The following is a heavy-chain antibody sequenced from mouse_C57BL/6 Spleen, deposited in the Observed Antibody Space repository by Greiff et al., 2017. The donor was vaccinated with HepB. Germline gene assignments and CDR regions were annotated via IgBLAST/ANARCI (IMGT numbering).Heavy chain of an antibody. V-gene: IGHV5-9-1*02. CDR3: TRGGDGWFAY. CDR2: ISSGGDYI. Sequence: EVQRVESGEGLVKPGGSLKLSCAASGFTFSSYAMSWVRQTPEKRLEWVAYISSGGDYIYYADTVKGRFTISRDNARNTLYLQMRSLKSEDTAMYYCTRGGDGWFAYWGKGTLVTVSA. CDR1: GFTFSSYA. D-gene: IGHD3-3*01. J-gene: IGHJ3*01.